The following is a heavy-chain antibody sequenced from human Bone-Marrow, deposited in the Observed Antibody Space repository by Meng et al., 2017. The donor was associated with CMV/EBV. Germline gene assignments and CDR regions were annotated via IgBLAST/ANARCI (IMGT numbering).Heavy chain of an antibody. CDR1: GFTFSSYW. CDR3: ARIRSQPFDY. D-gene: IGHD6-13*01. CDR2: INQDGSEK. V-gene: IGHV3-7*04. Sequence: VQRVESGGGVVQAGGSLRLSCVASGFTFSSYWMSWVRQAPGKGLEWVANINQDGSEKYYVDSVKGRFTISRDNAKNSLYLQMNSLRAEDTAVYYCARIRSQPFDYWGQGNLVTVSS. J-gene: IGHJ4*02.